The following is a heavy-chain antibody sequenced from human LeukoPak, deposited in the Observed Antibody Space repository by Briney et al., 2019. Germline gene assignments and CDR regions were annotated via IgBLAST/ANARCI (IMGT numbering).Heavy chain of an antibody. CDR2: IYYSGTT. V-gene: IGHV4-39*01. J-gene: IGHJ4*02. CDR1: GGSISGSNYY. D-gene: IGHD6-6*01. Sequence: SETLSLTCTASGGSISGSNYYWGWLRQPPGQGLEWIGSIYYSGTTYYNPSLKSRVTISVDTSKNQFSLEVTSMTAADTAVYYCARHSSAARPNFDYWGQGTLVTVSS. CDR3: ARHSSAARPNFDY.